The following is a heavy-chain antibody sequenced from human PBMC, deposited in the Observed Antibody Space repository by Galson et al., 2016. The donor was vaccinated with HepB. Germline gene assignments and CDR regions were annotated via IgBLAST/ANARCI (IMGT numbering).Heavy chain of an antibody. D-gene: IGHD3-16*01. CDR3: GKHGGFDY. CDR2: IIRHVGTT. V-gene: IGHV3-23*01. CDR1: GFSFGTSA. Sequence: SLRLSCAASGFSFGTSAMSWLRQSPGRGLKWVSGIIRHVGTTHYADSVRGRFTISRDNSKTMLYLFMNSLRAEDTAVYYCGKHGGFDYWGQGALVTVSS. J-gene: IGHJ4*02.